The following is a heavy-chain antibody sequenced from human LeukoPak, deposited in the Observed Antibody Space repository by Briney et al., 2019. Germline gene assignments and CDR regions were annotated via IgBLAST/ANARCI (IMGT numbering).Heavy chain of an antibody. CDR3: ARVLAGYFDY. Sequence: SETLSLTCTVSGGSISSYYWSWIRQPPGKGLEWIGYIYYSGSTNYNPSLKSRVTMSVDTSKNQFSLKLSSVTAADTAVYYCARVLAGYFDYWGQGTLVTVSS. CDR1: GGSISSYY. J-gene: IGHJ4*02. D-gene: IGHD6-13*01. CDR2: IYYSGST. V-gene: IGHV4-59*12.